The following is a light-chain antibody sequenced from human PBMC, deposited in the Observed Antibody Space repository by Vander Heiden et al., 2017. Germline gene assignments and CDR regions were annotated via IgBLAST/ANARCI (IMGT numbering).Light chain of an antibody. CDR2: NND. CDR3: AAWDNSMRGRV. Sequence: QSLLTHPPSSSGTPGQRATISCSGTSSNTGSTLVYWYQQLPGPAPNSLSPNNDQRPSGVPDRFSGSKSGTLASLAISGLRSEDEADYYCAAWDNSMRGRVFGGGTKLTVL. J-gene: IGLJ3*02. V-gene: IGLV1-47*01. CDR1: SSNTGSTL.